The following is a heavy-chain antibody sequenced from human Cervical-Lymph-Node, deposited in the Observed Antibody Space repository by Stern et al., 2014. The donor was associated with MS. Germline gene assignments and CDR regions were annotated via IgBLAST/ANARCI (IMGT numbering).Heavy chain of an antibody. CDR3: ARERYYYDSSGFDY. J-gene: IGHJ4*02. D-gene: IGHD3-22*01. V-gene: IGHV3-21*01. CDR1: GFTFSSYS. Sequence: VQLVESGGGLVKPGGALRLSCAASGFTFSSYSMNWVRQAPGKGLEWVSSISSSSSYIYYADSVKGRFTIARDNAKNSLYLQMNSLRAEDTAVYYCARERYYYDSSGFDYWGQGTLVTVSS. CDR2: ISSSSSYI.